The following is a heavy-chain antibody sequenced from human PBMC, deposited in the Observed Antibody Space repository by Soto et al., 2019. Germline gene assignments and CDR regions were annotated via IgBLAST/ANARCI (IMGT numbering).Heavy chain of an antibody. D-gene: IGHD5-18*01. CDR2: ISAYNGNT. CDR3: ARALGLAPLYSYTVDYYYGMDV. CDR1: GYTFTSYG. J-gene: IGHJ6*02. V-gene: IGHV1-18*01. Sequence: QVQLVQSGAEVKKPGASVKVSCKASGYTFTSYGISWVRQAPGQGLEWMGWISAYNGNTNYAQKLQGRVTMTTDTSTSTAYMELRSLRSDDTAVYCCARALGLAPLYSYTVDYYYGMDVWGQGTTVTVSS.